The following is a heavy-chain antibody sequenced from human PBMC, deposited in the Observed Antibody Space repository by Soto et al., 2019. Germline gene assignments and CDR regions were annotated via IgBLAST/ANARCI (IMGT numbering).Heavy chain of an antibody. CDR3: ASLTQVEDIIVVVAAIDY. CDR2: IDPSDSYT. CDR1: GYSFTSYW. J-gene: IGHJ4*02. V-gene: IGHV5-10-1*01. Sequence: VESLKISCKDSGYSFTSYWMSWVRQMPGKCLAWMGRIDPSDSYTNYSPSFQGHVTISADKAITRAYRQWSSLQASDTARYNCASLTQVEDIIVVVAAIDYWGQVALLTVSS. D-gene: IGHD2-15*01.